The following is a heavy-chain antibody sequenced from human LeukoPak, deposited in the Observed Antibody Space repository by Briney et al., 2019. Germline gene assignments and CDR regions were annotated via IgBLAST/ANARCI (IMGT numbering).Heavy chain of an antibody. CDR2: IKEDGSEK. CDR1: GFTFRSYW. Sequence: PGGSLRLSCAASGFTFRSYWMSWVRQAPGKGLEWVAIIKEDGSEKYYMDSVKGRFTISRDNAKNSLYLQMNSLRVEDTAVYYCARAPTVFGMVSYFEHWGQGTLVTVSS. V-gene: IGHV3-7*01. J-gene: IGHJ4*02. D-gene: IGHD3-3*01. CDR3: ARAPTVFGMVSYFEH.